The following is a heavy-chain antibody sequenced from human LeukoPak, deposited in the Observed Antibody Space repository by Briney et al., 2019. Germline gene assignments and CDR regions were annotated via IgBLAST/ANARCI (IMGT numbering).Heavy chain of an antibody. CDR3: ARPPRSGLVGSTAAFDV. V-gene: IGHV1-2*02. D-gene: IGHD1-26*01. J-gene: IGHJ3*01. Sequence: ASVKVSCRASGYTFTDNFLHWVRQAPGQGLEWMGWINPHSGVTYSAQNFQGRVNMTRDTSISTAFLELIWLTSDDTAVYYCARPPRSGLVGSTAAFDVWGQGTVVTVAS. CDR1: GYTFTDNF. CDR2: INPHSGVT.